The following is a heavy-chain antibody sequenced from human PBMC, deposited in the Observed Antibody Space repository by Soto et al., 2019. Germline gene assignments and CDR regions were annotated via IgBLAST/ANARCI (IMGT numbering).Heavy chain of an antibody. V-gene: IGHV4-39*01. J-gene: IGHJ5*02. D-gene: IGHD3-3*01. CDR3: ARHVTIFGVVKGWFDP. CDR1: GGSISSSSYY. CDR2: IYYSGST. Sequence: QLQLQESGPGLVKPSETLSLTCTVSGGSISSSSYYWGWIRQPPGKGLEWIGSIYYSGSTYYNPSLKSRVTIPVDTSKNQFSLKLSSVTAADTAVYYCARHVTIFGVVKGWFDPWGQGTLVTVSS.